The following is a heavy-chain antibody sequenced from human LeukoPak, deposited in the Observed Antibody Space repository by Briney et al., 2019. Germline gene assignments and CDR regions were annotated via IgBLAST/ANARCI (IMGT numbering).Heavy chain of an antibody. Sequence: IPSETLSLTCTVSGGSISSYYWSWIRQPAGKGLEWIGRIYTSGSTNYNPSLKSRVTMSVDASKNQFSLKLSSVTAADTAVYYCARVRQELRYFDWLKVGDYYYYYMDVWGKGTTVTISS. CDR3: ARVRQELRYFDWLKVGDYYYYYMDV. CDR1: GGSISSYY. D-gene: IGHD3-9*01. J-gene: IGHJ6*03. V-gene: IGHV4-4*07. CDR2: IYTSGST.